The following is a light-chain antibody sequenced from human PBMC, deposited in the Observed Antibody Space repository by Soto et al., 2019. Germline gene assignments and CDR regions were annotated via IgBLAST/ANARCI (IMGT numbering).Light chain of an antibody. CDR3: QQYNKWPKT. CDR2: GAS. V-gene: IGKV3-15*01. CDR1: RSVSSN. J-gene: IGKJ2*01. Sequence: EIVMTQSPVTLSVSPGERATLSCRASRSVSSNLAWYQQKPGQSPRLLISGASTRATGIPAKFSGSGSGTEFTLTISSLQSEDFAVYYCQQYNKWPKTFGQGTKLEIK.